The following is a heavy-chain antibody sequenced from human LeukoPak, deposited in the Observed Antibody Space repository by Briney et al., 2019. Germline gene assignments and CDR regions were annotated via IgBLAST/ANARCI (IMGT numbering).Heavy chain of an antibody. V-gene: IGHV4-34*01. CDR2: INHSGST. CDR3: ARAIVVVPAAPTNEFDP. CDR1: GGSFSGYY. J-gene: IGHJ5*02. D-gene: IGHD2-2*01. Sequence: SETLSLTCAVYGGSFSGYYWSWIRQPPGKGLEWIGEINHSGSTNYNPSLKSRVTISVDTSKNQFSLQLNSVTPEDTAVYYCARAIVVVPAAPTNEFDPWGQGTLVTVSS.